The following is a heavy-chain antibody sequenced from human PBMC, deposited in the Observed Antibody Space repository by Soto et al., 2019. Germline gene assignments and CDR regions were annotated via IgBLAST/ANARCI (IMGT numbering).Heavy chain of an antibody. CDR1: GYSFASYW. CDR2: IYPGDSDT. D-gene: IGHD6-6*01. CDR3: ATSYTSSSPFES. Sequence: GESLKISCKGSGYSFASYWIGWVRQMPGKGLEWMGIIYPGDSDTRYSPSFQGQVTISADKSINTAYLQWSSLKASDTAMFYCATSYTSSSPFESWGQGTLVNVS. J-gene: IGHJ4*02. V-gene: IGHV5-51*01.